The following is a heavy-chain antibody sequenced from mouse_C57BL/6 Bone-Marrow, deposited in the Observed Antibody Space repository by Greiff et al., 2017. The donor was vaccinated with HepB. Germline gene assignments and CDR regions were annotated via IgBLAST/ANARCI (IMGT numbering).Heavy chain of an antibody. Sequence: QVQLQQPGAELVKPGASVKLSCKASGYTFTSYWMQWVKQRPGQGLEWIGEIDPSDSYTNYNQKFKGKATLTVDTPSSTAYMQLSSLTSEDSAVYYCARGSSYLYAMDYWGQGTSVTVSS. D-gene: IGHD1-1*01. CDR3: ARGSSYLYAMDY. J-gene: IGHJ4*01. CDR1: GYTFTSYW. CDR2: IDPSDSYT. V-gene: IGHV1-50*01.